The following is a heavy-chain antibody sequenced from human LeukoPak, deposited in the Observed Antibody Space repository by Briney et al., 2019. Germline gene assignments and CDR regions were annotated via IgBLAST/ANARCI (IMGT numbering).Heavy chain of an antibody. CDR1: GGSISSSSYY. CDR2: IYYSGST. D-gene: IGHD6-13*01. Sequence: QSSETLSLTCTVSGGSISSSSYYWGWIRQPPGKGLEWIGSIYYSGSTYYNPSLKSRVTISVDTSKNQFSLKLSSVTAADTAVYYCARRLSSPDGGNWFDPWGQGTLVTVSS. J-gene: IGHJ5*02. V-gene: IGHV4-39*01. CDR3: ARRLSSPDGGNWFDP.